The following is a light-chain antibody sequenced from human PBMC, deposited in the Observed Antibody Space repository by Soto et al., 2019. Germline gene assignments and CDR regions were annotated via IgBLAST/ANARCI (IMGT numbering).Light chain of an antibody. V-gene: IGKV3-11*01. Sequence: EIVLTQSPATLSLSPGERATLSCRTSQSIGSYLAWCQQQPGQAPRLLIYDVFNRAAGIPGRFSGSGSGTDFTLTISSLEPEDFAVYYCKQRADWPWTFGQGTKVDIK. CDR3: KQRADWPWT. J-gene: IGKJ1*01. CDR1: QSIGSY. CDR2: DVF.